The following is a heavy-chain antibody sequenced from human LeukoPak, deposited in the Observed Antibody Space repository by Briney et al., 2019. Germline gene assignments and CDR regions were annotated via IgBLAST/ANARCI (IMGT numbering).Heavy chain of an antibody. CDR2: IYYSGST. D-gene: IGHD3-22*01. Sequence: SETLSLTCTVSGGSISSYYWSWIRQPPGKGLEWIGYIYYSGSTNYNPSLKSRVTISVDTSKNQFSLKLSSVTAADTAVYYCARLIDAFDIWGQGTIVTVSS. J-gene: IGHJ3*02. CDR3: ARLIDAFDI. CDR1: GGSISSYY. V-gene: IGHV4-59*08.